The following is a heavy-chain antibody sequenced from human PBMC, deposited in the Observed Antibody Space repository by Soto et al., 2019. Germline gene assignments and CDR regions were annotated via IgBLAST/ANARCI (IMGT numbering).Heavy chain of an antibody. CDR3: AKETMTTKSFDY. CDR1: GFTFAVYT. J-gene: IGHJ4*02. D-gene: IGHD4-17*01. Sequence: EVQLVESGGGLVQPGRSLRLSGAASGFTFAVYTIHWVRQAPGKGLEWVSGISWNSGNIGYADSVKGRFTISRDNAKNSLYLQMNSLRAEDTALYFCAKETMTTKSFDYWGQGTLVTVSS. V-gene: IGHV3-9*01. CDR2: ISWNSGNI.